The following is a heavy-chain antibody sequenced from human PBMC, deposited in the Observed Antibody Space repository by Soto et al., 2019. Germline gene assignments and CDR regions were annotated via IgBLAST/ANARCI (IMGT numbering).Heavy chain of an antibody. J-gene: IGHJ4*02. Sequence: SETLSLTSPVSGGSISSGGYYWSWIRQHPGKGLEWIGEIYHSGSTYYNPSLKSRVTISVDKSKNQFSLKLSSVTAADTAVYYCARATGMAPFDYWGQGTLVTAPQ. D-gene: IGHD5-18*01. CDR2: IYHSGST. CDR3: ARATGMAPFDY. V-gene: IGHV4-30-2*01. CDR1: GGSISSGGYY.